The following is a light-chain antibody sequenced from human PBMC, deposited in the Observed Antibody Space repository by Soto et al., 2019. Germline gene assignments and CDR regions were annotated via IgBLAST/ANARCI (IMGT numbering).Light chain of an antibody. Sequence: EIVLTQSPATLSLSPGERATLSCRASQSVGSSLAWYQQKPGQAPRLLIYDASNRATGIPARFSGSGSGTYFTLTISSIEPEDFAVYYCQQRYNWPPLTFGGGTKVEIK. J-gene: IGKJ4*01. CDR1: QSVGSS. V-gene: IGKV3-11*01. CDR3: QQRYNWPPLT. CDR2: DAS.